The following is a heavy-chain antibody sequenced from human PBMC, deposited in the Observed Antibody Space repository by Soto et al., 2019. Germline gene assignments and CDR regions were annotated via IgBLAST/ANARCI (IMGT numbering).Heavy chain of an antibody. D-gene: IGHD2-15*01. CDR2: IKTKAEGAAT. Sequence: EVQLVESGGGLVKPGGSLRLSCAASDFTITNAWMNWVRQAPGKGLEWVGRIKTKAEGAATDYAAPLKGRFTISRDDSRNTLCLQMNSLKTEDTAVYYYTTASVEGVWGQGATVTVSS. V-gene: IGHV3-15*07. J-gene: IGHJ6*02. CDR3: TTASVEGV. CDR1: DFTITNAW.